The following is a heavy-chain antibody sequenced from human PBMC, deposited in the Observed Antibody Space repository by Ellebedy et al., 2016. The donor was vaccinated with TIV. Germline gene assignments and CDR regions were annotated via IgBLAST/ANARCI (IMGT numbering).Heavy chain of an antibody. V-gene: IGHV3-23*01. D-gene: IGHD3-3*01. CDR2: IRGSDDSI. CDR3: AKDHWGGYGTGPASQHDS. CDR1: GFTFSSYA. J-gene: IGHJ4*02. Sequence: GESLKISCAASGFTFSSYAMSWVRQAPGKGLEWLSSIRGSDDSIYYADSVKGRFTISRDNSKSTLYLQMSSLSAEDTATYYSAKDHWGGYGTGPASQHDSWGQGTLVTVSS.